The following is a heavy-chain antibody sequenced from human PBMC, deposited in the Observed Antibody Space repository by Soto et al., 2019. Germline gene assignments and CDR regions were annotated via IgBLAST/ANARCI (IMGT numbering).Heavy chain of an antibody. D-gene: IGHD2-8*01. CDR3: AKLRDFVVLPAGILDY. V-gene: IGHV3-30*18. J-gene: IGHJ4*02. CDR1: RFTFSSYA. CDR2: ISDDGSSE. Sequence: GGSLRLSCAASRFTFSSYAMHWVRQAPGKGLEWVAVISDDGSSEYYADSVRGRFTISRDNSKNTMYLQMNSLRTEDTAIYYCAKLRDFVVLPAGILDYWGPGTLVTVSS.